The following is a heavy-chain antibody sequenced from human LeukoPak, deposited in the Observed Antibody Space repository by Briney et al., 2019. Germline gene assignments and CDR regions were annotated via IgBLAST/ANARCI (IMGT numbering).Heavy chain of an antibody. J-gene: IGHJ4*02. D-gene: IGHD5-24*01. CDR1: GFTFSSYY. CDR3: ARTRTGRRGYNFHFDY. V-gene: IGHV3-21*01. CDR2: ISTSSSYI. Sequence: GGSLRLSCAASGFTFSSYYMIWVRQAPGKGLEWVSSISTSSSYIYYADSLKGRFTISRDNAKNSLYLQINSLRAEDTAVYYCARTRTGRRGYNFHFDYWGQGTLVTVSS.